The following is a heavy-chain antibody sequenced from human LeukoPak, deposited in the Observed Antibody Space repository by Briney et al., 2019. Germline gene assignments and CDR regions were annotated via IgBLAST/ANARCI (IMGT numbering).Heavy chain of an antibody. CDR2: INPSGGST. D-gene: IGHD2-2*02. CDR1: GYTFTSYH. CDR3: ARDGSTRYCSSTSCYRHYYYGMDV. V-gene: IGHV1-46*01. J-gene: IGHJ6*02. Sequence: GASVKVSCKASGYTFTSYHMHWVRQAPGQGLEWMGIINPSGGSTSYAQKFQGRVTMTRDTSTSTVYMELSSLRSEDTAVYYCARDGSTRYCSSTSCYRHYYYGMDVWGQGTTVTVSS.